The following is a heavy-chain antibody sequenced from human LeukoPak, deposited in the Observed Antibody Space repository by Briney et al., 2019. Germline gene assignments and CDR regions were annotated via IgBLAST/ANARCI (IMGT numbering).Heavy chain of an antibody. CDR3: ARVQGTEDAFNI. CDR2: INPNSGGT. J-gene: IGHJ3*02. V-gene: IGHV1-2*02. CDR1: GYTFTGYY. Sequence: ASLKVSCKASGYTFTGYYMHWVRQAPGQGLEWVAWINPNSGGTNYAETFQGRVTMTRDTSISTAYMELSRLRSEDTAVYYCARVQGTEDAFNIWGQRTMVTVSS. D-gene: IGHD3-10*01.